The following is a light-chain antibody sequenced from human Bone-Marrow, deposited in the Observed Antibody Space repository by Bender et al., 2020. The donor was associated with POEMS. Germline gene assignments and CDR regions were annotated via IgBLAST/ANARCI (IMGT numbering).Light chain of an antibody. CDR1: SSDVGGYNY. CDR2: DVS. V-gene: IGLV2-14*03. CDR3: QVWDPTGDPLVV. Sequence: QSVLTQPASVSGSPGQSITISCTGTSSDVGGYNYVSWYQQFPGEVPKLVIYDVSDRPSGVSNRFSGSNSGNTATLTISRVEAGDEADYYCQVWDPTGDPLVVFGGGTKLTVL. J-gene: IGLJ3*02.